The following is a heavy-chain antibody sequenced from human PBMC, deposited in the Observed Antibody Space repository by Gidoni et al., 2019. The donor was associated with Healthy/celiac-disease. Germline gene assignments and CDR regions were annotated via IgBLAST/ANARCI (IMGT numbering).Heavy chain of an antibody. CDR3: AKSGFPGAAGTGVDY. J-gene: IGHJ4*02. V-gene: IGHV3-23*01. Sequence: EVQLLESGGGLVQPGGSLSLSCSASGFTFSSYAMSWVRQAPGKGLEWVSAISGSGGSTYYADSVKGRFTISRDNSKNTLYLQMNSLRAEDTAVYYCAKSGFPGAAGTGVDYWGQGTLVTVSS. D-gene: IGHD6-13*01. CDR2: ISGSGGST. CDR1: GFTFSSYA.